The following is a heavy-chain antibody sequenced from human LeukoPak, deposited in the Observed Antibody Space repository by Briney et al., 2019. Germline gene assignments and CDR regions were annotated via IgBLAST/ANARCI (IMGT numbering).Heavy chain of an antibody. J-gene: IGHJ4*02. CDR3: AASNEDDSFDY. D-gene: IGHD3-3*01. CDR2: INPNSGGT. CDR1: GYTFTGYY. Sequence: GASVKVSCKASGYTFTGYYMHWVRQAPGQGLEWMGWINPNSGGTNYAQKFQGRVTMTRDTSISTAYMELSSLRSEDTAVYYCAASNEDDSFDYWGQGTLVTVSS. V-gene: IGHV1-2*02.